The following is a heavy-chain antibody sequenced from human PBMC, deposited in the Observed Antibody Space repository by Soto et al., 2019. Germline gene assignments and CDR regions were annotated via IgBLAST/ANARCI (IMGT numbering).Heavy chain of an antibody. J-gene: IGHJ4*02. CDR3: ATGYLIQLWFGGMDY. V-gene: IGHV1-24*01. CDR1: GYTLTELS. D-gene: IGHD5-18*01. Sequence: ASVKVSCKVSGYTLTELSMHWVRQAPGKGLEWMGGFDPGDGETIYAQKFQGRVTMTGDTSTDTAYMELSSLRSEDTAVYYCATGYLIQLWFGGMDYWGQGTLVTVSS. CDR2: FDPGDGET.